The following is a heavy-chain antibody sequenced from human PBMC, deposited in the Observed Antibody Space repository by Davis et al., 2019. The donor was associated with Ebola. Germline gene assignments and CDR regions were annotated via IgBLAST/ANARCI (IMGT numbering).Heavy chain of an antibody. CDR1: GFTFSSYD. J-gene: IGHJ2*01. CDR2: ITSSSNYI. Sequence: PGGSLRLSCAASGFTFSSYDMNWVRQAPGKGLQWVSFITSSSNYIYYADSVKFLFTTSRDNAKNSLYLQMNSLRAEDTAVYYCVRDPALVVTGGGWYFDLWGRGTLVTVSS. CDR3: VRDPALVVTGGGWYFDL. D-gene: IGHD2-21*02. V-gene: IGHV3-21*05.